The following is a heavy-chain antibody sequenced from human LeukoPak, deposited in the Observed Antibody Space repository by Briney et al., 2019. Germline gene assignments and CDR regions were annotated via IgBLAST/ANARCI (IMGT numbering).Heavy chain of an antibody. V-gene: IGHV3-23*01. CDR3: AKVPYYYDSSGYIYFDY. J-gene: IGHJ4*02. D-gene: IGHD3-22*01. CDR2: IIANGGRA. Sequence: GGSLRLSCAASGFTFSSYWMSWVRQAPGKGLEWVSSIIANGGRAYYADSVKGRFTISRDNSKNTLYLQMNSLRAEDTAVYYCAKVPYYYDSSGYIYFDYWGQGTLVTVSS. CDR1: GFTFSSYW.